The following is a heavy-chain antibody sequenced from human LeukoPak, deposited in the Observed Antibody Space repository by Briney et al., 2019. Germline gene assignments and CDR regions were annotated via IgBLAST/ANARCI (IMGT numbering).Heavy chain of an antibody. D-gene: IGHD4-23*01. CDR1: GFTFSSYA. J-gene: IGHJ4*02. CDR2: ISGSGGST. CDR3: ARHDYGGNSGDY. V-gene: IGHV3-23*01. Sequence: GGSLRLSCAASGFTFSSYAMSWVRQAPGKGLEWVSGISGSGGSTYYADSVKGRFTISRDNAENSLYLQMNRLRDEDTAVYYCARHDYGGNSGDYWGQGTLVTVSS.